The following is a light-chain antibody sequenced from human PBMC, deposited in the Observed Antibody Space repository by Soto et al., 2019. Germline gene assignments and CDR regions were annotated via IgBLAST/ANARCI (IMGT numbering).Light chain of an antibody. V-gene: IGKV3-20*01. CDR1: QSVSSRY. CDR2: GAS. J-gene: IGKJ1*01. Sequence: EIALTQSPGTLSLSPGERATLSFRASQSVSSRYLAWYQQKPGQAPGILIYGASSRATGIPARFSGSGSGTDCTLTISILEPEDFAVYYCQQYANSLPTCRQGHKVEIK. CDR3: QQYANSLPT.